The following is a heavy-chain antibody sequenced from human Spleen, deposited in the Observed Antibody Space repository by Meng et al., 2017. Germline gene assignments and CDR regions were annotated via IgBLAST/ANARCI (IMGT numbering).Heavy chain of an antibody. V-gene: IGHV3-9*01. CDR3: ARCIRYFESAYDMDV. CDR1: GFNFDDYA. D-gene: IGHD3-9*01. CDR2: ISWNSGSV. Sequence: GGSLRLSCAASGFNFDDYAMHWVRLTPGKGLEWVSRISWNSGSVAYADSVKGRFTISRDNAKSSLYLQMHSLRAEDAAVYYCARCIRYFESAYDMDVWGQGTTVTVSS. J-gene: IGHJ6*02.